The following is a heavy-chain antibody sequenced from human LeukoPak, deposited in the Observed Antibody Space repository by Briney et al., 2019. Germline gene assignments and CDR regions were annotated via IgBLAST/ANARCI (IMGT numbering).Heavy chain of an antibody. CDR1: GGTFSSYA. D-gene: IGHD3-3*01. V-gene: IGHV1-69*13. Sequence: ASVKVSCKASGGTFSSYAISWVRQAPGQGLEWMGGIIPIFGTANYAQKFQGRVTITADESTSTAYMELSSLRSEDTAVYYCARAGLTIFGVVTGSFDYWGQGTLVTVSS. CDR2: IIPIFGTA. CDR3: ARAGLTIFGVVTGSFDY. J-gene: IGHJ4*02.